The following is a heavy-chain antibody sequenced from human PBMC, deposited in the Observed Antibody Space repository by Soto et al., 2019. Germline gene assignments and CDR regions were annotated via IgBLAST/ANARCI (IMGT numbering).Heavy chain of an antibody. J-gene: IGHJ4*02. Sequence: GGSLRLSCAASGFTFSSYAMHWVRQAPGKGLEWVAVISYDGSNKYYADSVKGRFTISRDNSKNTLYLQMNSLRAEDTAVYYCARDPTYYYDSSGREIDYWGQGTLVTVSS. CDR1: GFTFSSYA. D-gene: IGHD3-22*01. CDR2: ISYDGSNK. V-gene: IGHV3-30-3*01. CDR3: ARDPTYYYDSSGREIDY.